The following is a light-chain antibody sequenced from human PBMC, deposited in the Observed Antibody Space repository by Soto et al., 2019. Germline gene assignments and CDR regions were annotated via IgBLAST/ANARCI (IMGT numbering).Light chain of an antibody. CDR2: DTS. CDR1: QDISNN. Sequence: DLQMTQSPSSLPASVGDRVTITCQVSQDISNNLNWYQQRPGKAPKLLIHDTSNLETGVPSRISGSGFGTHFSLTIYSLQSEDIGTYYCQQFQSPPLTFGGGTKVEIK. V-gene: IGKV1-33*01. J-gene: IGKJ4*01. CDR3: QQFQSPPLT.